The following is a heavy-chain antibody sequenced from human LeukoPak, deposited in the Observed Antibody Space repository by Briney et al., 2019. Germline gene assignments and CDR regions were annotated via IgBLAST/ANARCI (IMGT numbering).Heavy chain of an antibody. V-gene: IGHV4-34*01. J-gene: IGHJ4*02. D-gene: IGHD5-12*01. CDR3: ARDHPPLGYSGYDRRGSFDY. CDR2: INHSGST. CDR1: GGSSSGYY. Sequence: PSETLSLTCAVYGGSSSGYYWGWIRQPPGKGLEWIGEINHSGSTNYNPSLKSRVTISVDTSKNQFSLKLSSVTAADTAVYYCARDHPPLGYSGYDRRGSFDYWGQGTLVTVSS.